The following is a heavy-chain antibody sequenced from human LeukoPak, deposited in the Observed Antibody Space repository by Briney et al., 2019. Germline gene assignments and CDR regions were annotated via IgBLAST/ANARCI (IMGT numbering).Heavy chain of an antibody. Sequence: PGGSLRLSCAATGFTSSDYYMSWLRQAPGKGLKWISYISSSGSADYYADSVQGRFTVSRDNAESSLYLQMNSLRAEDTAVYYCARTQKYYDLWSGMNWGQGTLVTVSS. CDR1: GFTSSDYY. CDR3: ARTQKYYDLWSGMN. CDR2: ISSSGSAD. J-gene: IGHJ4*02. D-gene: IGHD3-3*01. V-gene: IGHV3-11*04.